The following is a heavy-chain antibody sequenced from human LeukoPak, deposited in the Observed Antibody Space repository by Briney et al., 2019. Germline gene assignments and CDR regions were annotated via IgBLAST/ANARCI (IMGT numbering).Heavy chain of an antibody. J-gene: IGHJ4*02. Sequence: PGGSLRLSCSASGFAFSGFAMGWVRQAPGKGLEWVAGISGSGGKTYYADSVEGRFTISRDNSKNTLYLQMNSQRAEDTALYYCARGRGGDYVPSRFDYWGQGTLVTVSS. D-gene: IGHD4-17*01. CDR3: ARGRGGDYVPSRFDY. CDR2: ISGSGGKT. CDR1: GFAFSGFA. V-gene: IGHV3-23*01.